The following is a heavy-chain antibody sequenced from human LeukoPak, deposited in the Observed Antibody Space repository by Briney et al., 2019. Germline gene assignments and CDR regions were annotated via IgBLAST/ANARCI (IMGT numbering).Heavy chain of an antibody. J-gene: IGHJ4*02. D-gene: IGHD7-27*01. CDR1: GYTFTGYY. V-gene: IGHV1-2*06. Sequence: ASVKVSCKASGYTFTGYYMHWVRQAPGQGLEWMGRINPNNGGTNYAQKFQGRGTKNRDTSISTAYMELSKLRSDDTAVYYCERGPRRTGDHSGDYWGQGTLLTVSS. CDR2: INPNNGGT. CDR3: ERGPRRTGDHSGDY.